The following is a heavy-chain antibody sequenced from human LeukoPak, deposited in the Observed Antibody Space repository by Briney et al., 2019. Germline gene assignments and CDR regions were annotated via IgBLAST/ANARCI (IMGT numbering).Heavy chain of an antibody. J-gene: IGHJ5*02. Sequence: PGGSLRLSCAASGFTFSNYWMSWVRQAPGKGLEWVANIKQDGSEKYYVDSVKGRFTISRDNAKKSLHLQMNTLRAEDTAVYYCTRSGAPYCRGSSCYEDWFDPWGQGTLVTVSS. V-gene: IGHV3-7*05. CDR1: GFTFSNYW. CDR2: IKQDGSEK. CDR3: TRSGAPYCRGSSCYEDWFDP. D-gene: IGHD2-15*01.